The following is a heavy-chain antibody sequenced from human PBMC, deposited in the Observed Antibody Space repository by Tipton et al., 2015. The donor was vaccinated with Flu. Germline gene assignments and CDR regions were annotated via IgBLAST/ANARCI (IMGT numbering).Heavy chain of an antibody. V-gene: IGHV4-39*07. D-gene: IGHD2-15*01. J-gene: IGHJ4*02. Sequence: TLSLTCNVSDGSIINYSYYWGWVRQPPGKGLEWIGSIYYSGFTYYNPSLKSRVPISIDTSKGQFSLKLTSVTAADTATYYCARDGGGVGDFDDWGKGALVTVS. CDR1: DGSIINYSYY. CDR3: ARDGGGVGDFDD. CDR2: IYYSGFT.